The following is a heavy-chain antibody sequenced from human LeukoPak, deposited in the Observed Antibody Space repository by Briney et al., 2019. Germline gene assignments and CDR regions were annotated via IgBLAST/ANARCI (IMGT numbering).Heavy chain of an antibody. J-gene: IGHJ5*02. CDR3: ASTYSSSPGNWFDP. D-gene: IGHD6-6*01. CDR2: IYYSGST. V-gene: IGHV4-59*01. CDR1: GGSISSYY. Sequence: PSETLSLTCTVSGGSISSYYWNWIRQPPGKGLEWIGYIYYSGSTNYNPSLKSRVTISVDTSKNQFSLKLSSVTAADTAVYYCASTYSSSPGNWFDPWGQGTLVTVSS.